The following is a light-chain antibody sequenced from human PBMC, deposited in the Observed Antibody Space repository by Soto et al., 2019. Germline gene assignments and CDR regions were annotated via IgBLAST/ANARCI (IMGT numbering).Light chain of an antibody. J-gene: IGLJ1*01. CDR2: EVT. V-gene: IGLV2-23*02. CDR1: SNDVGNYDL. CDR3: SSYAGVAASYV. Sequence: QSVLTQPASVSASPGQSITISCTGTSNDVGNYDLVSWYQQHPGKAPQLMIYEVTKRPSGVTDRFSGSKSDNTASLTISGLQAEDEADYYCSSYAGVAASYVFGTGTKATVL.